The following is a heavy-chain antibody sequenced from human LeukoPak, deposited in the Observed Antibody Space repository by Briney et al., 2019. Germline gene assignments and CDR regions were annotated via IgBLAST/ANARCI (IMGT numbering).Heavy chain of an antibody. V-gene: IGHV4-59*01. CDR2: IYYSGST. Sequence: SETLALTCTVSGGSISSYYWIWIRQPPGKGLEWIGYIYYSGSTNYNPSLKSRVTISVDTSKNQFSLKLSSVTAADTAVYYCARGQLWSNYWGQGTLVTVSS. CDR1: GGSISSYY. CDR3: ARGQLWSNY. D-gene: IGHD5-18*01. J-gene: IGHJ1*01.